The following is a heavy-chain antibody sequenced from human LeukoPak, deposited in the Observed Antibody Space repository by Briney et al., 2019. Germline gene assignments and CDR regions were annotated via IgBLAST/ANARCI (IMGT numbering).Heavy chain of an antibody. V-gene: IGHV3-23*01. J-gene: IGHJ3*02. CDR2: ISGSGGST. CDR1: GFTLNSYG. D-gene: IGHD6-13*01. Sequence: GGSLRLSCAASGFTLNSYGMSWVRQAPGKGLEWVSAISGSGGSTYHADSVKGRFTISRDNAKNSLYLQMNSLRAEDTAVYYCTRPRGSWFAFDIWGQGTMVTVSS. CDR3: TRPRGSWFAFDI.